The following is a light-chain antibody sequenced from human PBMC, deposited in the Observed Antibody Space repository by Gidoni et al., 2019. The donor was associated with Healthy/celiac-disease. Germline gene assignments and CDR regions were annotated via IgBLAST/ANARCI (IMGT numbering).Light chain of an antibody. CDR2: GES. Sequence: EIVMTHSPATLSVSPGERATLSCRASQSVSSNLAWYQQKPGQAPRLLIYGESTRATGIPARFSGSGSGTEFTLTIRSLQSEDFAVYYCQQYNNWPPPTFGQGTKLEIK. CDR3: QQYNNWPPPT. V-gene: IGKV3-15*01. J-gene: IGKJ2*01. CDR1: QSVSSN.